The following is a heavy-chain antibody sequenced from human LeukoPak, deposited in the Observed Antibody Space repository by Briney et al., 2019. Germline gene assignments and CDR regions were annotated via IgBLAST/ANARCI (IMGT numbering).Heavy chain of an antibody. CDR2: ISGSSSYI. CDR3: ARDKIAAAGLFDY. V-gene: IGHV3-21*01. D-gene: IGHD6-13*01. J-gene: IGHJ4*02. Sequence: GGSLRLSCAASRFTFSTYNMNWVRQAPGKGLEWVSSISGSSSYIYYADSVKGRFSISRDNAKNSVYLQMNSLRAEDTAVYYCARDKIAAAGLFDYWGQGTLVTVSS. CDR1: RFTFSTYN.